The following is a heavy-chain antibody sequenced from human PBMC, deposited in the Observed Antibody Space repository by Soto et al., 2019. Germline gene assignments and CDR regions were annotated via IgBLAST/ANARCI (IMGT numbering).Heavy chain of an antibody. CDR1: GFTFSSYA. Sequence: EVQLLESGGGLVQPGGSLRLSCAASGFTFSSYAVSWVRQAPGKGLEWVSGISASGGSTYYADSVRGRFSISRDNSKNTLWLQMNSLSAEDTAIYYCAKKGPPYYDFWTSYLYFDNWGQGTLVTVSS. D-gene: IGHD3-3*01. V-gene: IGHV3-23*01. J-gene: IGHJ4*02. CDR2: ISASGGST. CDR3: AKKGPPYYDFWTSYLYFDN.